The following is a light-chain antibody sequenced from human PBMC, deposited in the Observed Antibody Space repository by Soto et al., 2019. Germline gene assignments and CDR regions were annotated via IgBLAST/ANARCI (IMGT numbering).Light chain of an antibody. Sequence: EILLTQSPGTLSLSPGERATLSCGGSQSVSSSYLAWYQQKPGQAPRLLIYGASSRATGIPERFSGSGSGTDFTLTISRLEPEDFAVYYCQQYGSSPWTFGQGTKVDIK. V-gene: IGKV3-20*01. CDR2: GAS. CDR3: QQYGSSPWT. J-gene: IGKJ1*01. CDR1: QSVSSSY.